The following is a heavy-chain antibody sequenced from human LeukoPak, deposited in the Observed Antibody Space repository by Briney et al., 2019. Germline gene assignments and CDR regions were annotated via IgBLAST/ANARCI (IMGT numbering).Heavy chain of an antibody. J-gene: IGHJ4*02. CDR3: AKGPFTIVRGEDYFDY. Sequence: GGSLRLSCAASGFTFDDYAMHWVRQAPGKGLEWVSGISWNSGSIGYADSVKGRFTISRDNAKNSLYLQMNSLRAEDTALYYCAKGPFTIVRGEDYFDYWGQGTLVTVSS. V-gene: IGHV3-9*01. CDR2: ISWNSGSI. D-gene: IGHD3-10*01. CDR1: GFTFDDYA.